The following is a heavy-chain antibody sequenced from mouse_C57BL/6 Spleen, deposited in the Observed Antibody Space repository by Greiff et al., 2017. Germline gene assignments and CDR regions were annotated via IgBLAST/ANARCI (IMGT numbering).Heavy chain of an antibody. J-gene: IGHJ2*01. V-gene: IGHV3-6*01. D-gene: IGHD2-3*01. CDR3: ARDPMTRSLDD. Sequence: EVQLQESGPGLVKPSPSLSLSCSVTGYSITSGYIRNWIRQFPGNRLEFMGYISYDGSNNYNPSLKNRISITRDTSTNPFFLKLNSVTTEDTATYYGARDPMTRSLDDWGQGTTLTVSS. CDR1: GYSITSGYI. CDR2: ISYDGSN.